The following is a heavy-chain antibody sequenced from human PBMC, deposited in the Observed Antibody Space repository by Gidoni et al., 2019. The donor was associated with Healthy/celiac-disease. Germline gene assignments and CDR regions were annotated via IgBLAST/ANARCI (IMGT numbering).Heavy chain of an antibody. V-gene: IGHV3-7*01. CDR3: ARDGGLYDFWRELGRWGVYNWFDP. CDR2: IKQDGSEK. J-gene: IGHJ5*02. CDR1: GFTFSSYW. D-gene: IGHD3-3*01. Sequence: EVQLVESGGGLVQPGGSLRLSCAASGFTFSSYWLIWVRQAPGKGLEWVANIKQDGSEKYYVDSVKGRFTISRDNAKNSLYLQMNSLRAEDTAVYYCARDGGLYDFWRELGRWGVYNWFDPWGQGTLVTVSS.